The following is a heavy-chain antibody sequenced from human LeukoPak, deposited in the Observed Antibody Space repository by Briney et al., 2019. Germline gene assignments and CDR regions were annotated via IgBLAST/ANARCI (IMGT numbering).Heavy chain of an antibody. Sequence: PGGSLRLSCAASGFTFDYSAMHWVRQAPGKGLEWVSGISWSSGSIGYADSVKGRFTISRYNAKNSLYLQMNSLRAEDTALYYCAKGPFSGYSSSWFGYWGQGTLVTVSS. J-gene: IGHJ5*01. CDR3: AKGPFSGYSSSWFGY. V-gene: IGHV3-9*01. CDR1: GFTFDYSA. CDR2: ISWSSGSI. D-gene: IGHD6-13*01.